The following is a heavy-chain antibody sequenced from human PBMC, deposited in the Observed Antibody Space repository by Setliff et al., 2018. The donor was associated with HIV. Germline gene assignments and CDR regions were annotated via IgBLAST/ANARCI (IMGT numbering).Heavy chain of an antibody. V-gene: IGHV4-34*01. CDR1: GGSISPHY. CDR3: ARPGRASYYYYMDV. CDR2: INHSGST. D-gene: IGHD3-10*01. Sequence: SETLSLTCTVSGGSISPHYWSWIRQPPGKGLEWIGEINHSGSTNYNPSLKSRVTISVDTSKNQFSLKLSSVTAADTAVYYCARPGRASYYYYMDVWGKGTTVTVSS. J-gene: IGHJ6*03.